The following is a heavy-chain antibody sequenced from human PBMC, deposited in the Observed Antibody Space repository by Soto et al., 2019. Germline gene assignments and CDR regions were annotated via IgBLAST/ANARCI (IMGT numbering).Heavy chain of an antibody. V-gene: IGHV1-3*01. Sequence: ASVKVSCKASGYTFTSYAMHWVRQAPGQRLEWMGWINAGNGNTKYSQKFQGRVTITRDTSASTAYMELSSLRSEDTAVYYCASTYCTNGVCYYYYGMDVWGQGTTVTVSS. CDR2: INAGNGNT. CDR1: GYTFTSYA. J-gene: IGHJ6*02. D-gene: IGHD2-8*01. CDR3: ASTYCTNGVCYYYYGMDV.